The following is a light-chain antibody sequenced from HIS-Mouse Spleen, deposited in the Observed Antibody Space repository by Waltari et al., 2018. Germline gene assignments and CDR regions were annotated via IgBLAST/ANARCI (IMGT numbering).Light chain of an antibody. Sequence: EIVMTQSPATLSVSPGERATLSCRASQSVSSNLAWYQQKPGQDPRLLIYGASTRATGIPARFSGSGSGTEFTLTISSLQSEDFAVYYCQQYNNWPPELTFGGGTKVEIK. CDR2: GAS. CDR3: QQYNNWPPELT. V-gene: IGKV3-15*01. J-gene: IGKJ4*01. CDR1: QSVSSN.